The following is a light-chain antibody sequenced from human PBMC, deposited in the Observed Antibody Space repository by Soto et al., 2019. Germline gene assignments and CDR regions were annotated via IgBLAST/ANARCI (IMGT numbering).Light chain of an antibody. CDR2: RTN. V-gene: IGLV8-61*01. CDR3: VLYMGRGIWV. J-gene: IGLJ3*02. CDR1: SGSVSTNNY. Sequence: QAVVTQEPSFSMSPGGTVTLTCALSSGSVSTNNYPSWCQQTPGQAPRTLIFRTNTRSSGVPDRFSGSILGNKAALTITGAQADDESDYYCVLYMGRGIWVFGGGTKLTVL.